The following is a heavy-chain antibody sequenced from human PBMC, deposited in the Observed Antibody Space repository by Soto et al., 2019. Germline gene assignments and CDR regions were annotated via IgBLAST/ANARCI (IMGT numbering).Heavy chain of an antibody. CDR2: IIPIFGTA. CDR1: GDTFSSYA. Sequence: QVQLVQSGAEVKKPGSSVKVSCKASGDTFSSYAISWVRQAPGQGLEWMGGIIPIFGTANYAQKFQGRVTITADESTSTAYMELSRLRAEDTGVYYCARDGSGYLSRASPLDVWGQGTTVTVSS. D-gene: IGHD3-22*01. CDR3: ARDGSGYLSRASPLDV. J-gene: IGHJ6*02. V-gene: IGHV1-69*01.